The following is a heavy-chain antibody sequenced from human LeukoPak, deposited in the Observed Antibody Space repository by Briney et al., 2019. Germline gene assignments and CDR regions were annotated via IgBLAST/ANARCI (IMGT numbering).Heavy chain of an antibody. CDR1: GFTFSNVW. V-gene: IGHV3-48*04. CDR2: ISSSGSTI. D-gene: IGHD3-22*01. CDR3: ARGGYYDSSGYTGYFDY. Sequence: GGSLRLSCAASGFTFSNVWMNWVRQAPGKGLEWVSYISSSGSTIYYADSVKGRFTISRDNAKNSLYLQMNSLRAEDTAVYYCARGGYYDSSGYTGYFDYWGQGTLVTVSS. J-gene: IGHJ4*02.